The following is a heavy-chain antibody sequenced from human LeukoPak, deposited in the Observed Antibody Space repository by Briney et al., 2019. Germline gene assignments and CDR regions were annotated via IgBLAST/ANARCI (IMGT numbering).Heavy chain of an antibody. D-gene: IGHD6-13*01. CDR1: GLTLSSYS. V-gene: IGHV3-21*01. CDR3: ARAAIAAARIYYYMDV. Sequence: PGGSLRLSCVASGLTLSSYSMNWVRQAPGKGLEWVSFISTSSRYIHNAPSVKGRFTISRVNAENSLYLQMNSLRAEDTAVYYCARAAIAAARIYYYMDVWGKGTTVTVSS. J-gene: IGHJ6*03. CDR2: ISTSSRYI.